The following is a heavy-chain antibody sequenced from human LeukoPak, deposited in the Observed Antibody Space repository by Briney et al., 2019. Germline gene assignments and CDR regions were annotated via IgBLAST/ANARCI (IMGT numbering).Heavy chain of an antibody. CDR1: GFTFSSYS. Sequence: GGSLRLSCAASGFTFSSYSMNWVRQAPGKGLEWVSSISSSSSYIYYADSAKGRFTISRDNSMNTLSLQMNSLRADDTAVYYCASDYFLDYWGQGTLVTVSS. J-gene: IGHJ4*02. CDR2: ISSSSSYI. D-gene: IGHD2/OR15-2a*01. CDR3: ASDYFLDY. V-gene: IGHV3-21*04.